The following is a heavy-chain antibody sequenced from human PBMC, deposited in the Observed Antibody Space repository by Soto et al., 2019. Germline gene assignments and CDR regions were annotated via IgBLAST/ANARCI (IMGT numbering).Heavy chain of an antibody. CDR3: SRFXMVGGWFDPNYYHGMDV. D-gene: IGHD6-19*01. CDR1: GYTFSNYG. J-gene: IGHJ6*02. Sequence: GASVKVSCKTSGYTFSNYGINWVRQAPGQGLEWMGWISGYNGNTNYAQTVQGRVTMTTDTSTGTVYMELRSLKSDDTAIYYCSRFXMVGGWFDPNYYHGMDVWGQGTTVTVSS. V-gene: IGHV1-18*01. CDR2: ISGYNGNT.